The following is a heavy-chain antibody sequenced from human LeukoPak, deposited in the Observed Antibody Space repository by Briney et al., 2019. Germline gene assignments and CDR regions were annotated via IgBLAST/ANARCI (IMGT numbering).Heavy chain of an antibody. CDR1: GGSISSSSYY. J-gene: IGHJ4*02. CDR2: IYYSGST. CDR3: ARLRWILPPDY. D-gene: IGHD5-12*01. V-gene: IGHV4-39*01. Sequence: SETLSLTCTVSGGSISSSSYYWGWIRQPPGKGLEWIGSIYYSGSTYYNPSLKSRVTISVDTSKNQFSLKLSSVTAADTAVYYCARLRWILPPDYWGRGAMVTVSS.